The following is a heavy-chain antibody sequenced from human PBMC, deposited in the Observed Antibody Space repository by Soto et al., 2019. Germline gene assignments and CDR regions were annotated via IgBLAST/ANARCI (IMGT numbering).Heavy chain of an antibody. CDR3: AKKVNSGPGSQYFDY. Sequence: RGSLRLSCAASGFTFSSYSMSWVRQAPGKGLEWVSGFRTGGDDGTTYYADSVKGRFTISRDNSKNTLFLQMNSLRVEDTAIYYCAKKVNSGPGSQYFDYWGQGTLVTVSS. D-gene: IGHD3-10*01. J-gene: IGHJ4*02. CDR2: FRTGGDDGTT. CDR1: GFTFSSYS. V-gene: IGHV3-23*01.